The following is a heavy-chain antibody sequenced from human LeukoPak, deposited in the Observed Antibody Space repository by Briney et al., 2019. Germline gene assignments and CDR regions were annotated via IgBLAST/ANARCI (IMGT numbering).Heavy chain of an antibody. Sequence: SETLSLTCAVYGGSFSGYYWSWIRQPPGKGLEWIGEINHSGSTSYNPSLKSRVTISVDTSKNQFSLKLSSVTAADTAVYYCARGRGDTAMAVFDYWGQGTLVTVSS. J-gene: IGHJ4*02. V-gene: IGHV4-34*01. CDR1: GGSFSGYY. D-gene: IGHD5-18*01. CDR3: ARGRGDTAMAVFDY. CDR2: INHSGST.